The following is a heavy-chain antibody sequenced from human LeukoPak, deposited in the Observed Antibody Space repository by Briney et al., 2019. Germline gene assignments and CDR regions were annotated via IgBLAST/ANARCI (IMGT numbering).Heavy chain of an antibody. Sequence: TSETLSLTCTVSGGSINNYYWSWIRQPPGKGLEWIGDIYYSGYTNYNPSLKSRVTISVDTSKNQFSLKLSSVTAADTAVYYCASSKTNGDSSGWYAWFDPWGQGTLVTVSS. CDR3: ASSKTNGDSSGWYAWFDP. J-gene: IGHJ5*02. CDR1: GGSINNYY. D-gene: IGHD6-19*01. V-gene: IGHV4-59*01. CDR2: IYYSGYT.